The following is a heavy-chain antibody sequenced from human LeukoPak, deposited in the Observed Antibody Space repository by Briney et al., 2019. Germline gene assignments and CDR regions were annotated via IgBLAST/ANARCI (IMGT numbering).Heavy chain of an antibody. CDR2: LSYDGSST. CDR1: GFTFSSYW. J-gene: IGHJ3*02. CDR3: ASSTNLRYFDWSDITGGAFDI. Sequence: GGSLRLSCAASGFTFSSYWMHWVRQGPGKGLEWVAGLSYDGSSTHSADSVKGRFTVSRDNAKNSLYLQMNSLRAEDTAVYYCASSTNLRYFDWSDITGGAFDIWGQGTMVTVSS. V-gene: IGHV3-30*03. D-gene: IGHD3-9*01.